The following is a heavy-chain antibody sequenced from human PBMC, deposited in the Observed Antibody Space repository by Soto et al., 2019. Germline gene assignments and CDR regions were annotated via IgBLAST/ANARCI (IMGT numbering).Heavy chain of an antibody. CDR3: AISRREGAAAGTFGMDV. D-gene: IGHD6-13*01. CDR2: IYYSGST. CDR1: GGSISSYY. Sequence: PSETLSLTCTVSGGSISSYYWSWIRQPPGKGLEWIGYIYYSGSTNYNPSLKSRVTISVDTSKNQFSLKLSSVTAADTAVYYCAISRREGAAAGTFGMDVWSQGTTVTVSS. J-gene: IGHJ6*02. V-gene: IGHV4-59*01.